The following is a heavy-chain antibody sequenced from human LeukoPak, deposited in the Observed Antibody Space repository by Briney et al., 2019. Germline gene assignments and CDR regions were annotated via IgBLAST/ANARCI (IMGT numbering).Heavy chain of an antibody. CDR3: VKGGEQWLVLDY. V-gene: IGHV3-23*01. CDR1: KFPFSSYA. J-gene: IGHJ4*02. Sequence: GGSLRLSCAASKFPFSSYAMTWVRQAPGKGLEWVSSISKIGDATFYADSVKGRFTISRDSSKHTLDLQMNSLRAEDTAVYYCVKGGEQWLVLDYWGQGTLVTVSS. CDR2: ISKIGDAT. D-gene: IGHD6-19*01.